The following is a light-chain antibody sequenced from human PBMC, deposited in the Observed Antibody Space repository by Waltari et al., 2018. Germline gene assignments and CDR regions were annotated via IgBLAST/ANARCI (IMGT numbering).Light chain of an antibody. CDR3: QQSSSSXIT. CDR1: QNIDNY. J-gene: IGKJ3*01. Sequence: DIQMTQSPSSLSASVGDRVIITCRASQNIDNYLNWYQQKTGKAPKLLIYASSNLQSGXXSXXXGDGSVXXXTLTISTXXPAYFATYYGQQSSSSXITXGPGTKVDVK. CDR2: ASS. V-gene: IGKV1-39*01.